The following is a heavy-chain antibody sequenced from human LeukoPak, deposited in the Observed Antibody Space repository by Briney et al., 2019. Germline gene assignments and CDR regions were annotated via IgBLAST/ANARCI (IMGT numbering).Heavy chain of an antibody. Sequence: SETLSLTCTVSGGSISSSSYYWGWIRQPPGKGLEWIGYIYYSGSAYYNPSLKSRVTISVDTSKNQFSLKLSPVTAADTAVYYCARQQYSSGWYEIDYWGQGTLVSVSS. CDR3: ARQQYSSGWYEIDY. J-gene: IGHJ4*02. D-gene: IGHD6-19*01. CDR2: IYYSGSA. V-gene: IGHV4-39*01. CDR1: GGSISSSSYY.